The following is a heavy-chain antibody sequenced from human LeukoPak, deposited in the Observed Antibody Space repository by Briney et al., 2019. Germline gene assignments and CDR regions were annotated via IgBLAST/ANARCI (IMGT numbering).Heavy chain of an antibody. Sequence: GGSLRLSCAASGFTFSSYSMIWVRQAPGKGLEWVSYISDSSHAIYHADSVKGRFTISRDNAKDSLYLQMNSLRDEDTAVYYCARITAMVTAFVYWGQGTLVTVSS. J-gene: IGHJ4*02. CDR3: ARITAMVTAFVY. D-gene: IGHD5-18*01. CDR1: GFTFSSYS. CDR2: ISDSSHAI. V-gene: IGHV3-48*02.